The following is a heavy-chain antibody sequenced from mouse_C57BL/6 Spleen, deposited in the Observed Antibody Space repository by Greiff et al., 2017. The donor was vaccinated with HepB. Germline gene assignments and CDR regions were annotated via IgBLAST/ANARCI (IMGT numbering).Heavy chain of an antibody. Sequence: SCTDSGFTLHSYLLHWVNQRPIQGLEWIGNIDPSDSETHYNQKFKDKSTLTVDKATSTAYMQLSSLTSEDSAVYHCAYGLRLDYWGKGTTLTVSS. CDR2: IDPSDSET. CDR1: GFTLHSYL. CDR3: AYGLRLDY. J-gene: IGHJ2*01. D-gene: IGHD2-4*01. V-gene: IGHV1-52*01.